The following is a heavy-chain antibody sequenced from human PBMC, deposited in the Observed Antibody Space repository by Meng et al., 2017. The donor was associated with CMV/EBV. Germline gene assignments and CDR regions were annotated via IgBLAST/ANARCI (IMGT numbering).Heavy chain of an antibody. CDR3: ARDGRYCSSTSCYVVGNYYYYYGMDV. V-gene: IGHV1-69*04. J-gene: IGHJ6*02. Sequence: SVKVSCKASGGTFSSYTISWVRQAPGQGLEWTGRIIPILGIANYAQKFQGRVTITADKSTSTAYMELSSLRSEDTAVYYCARDGRYCSSTSCYVVGNYYYYYGMDVWGQGTTVTVSS. CDR2: IIPILGIA. CDR1: GGTFSSYT. D-gene: IGHD2-2*01.